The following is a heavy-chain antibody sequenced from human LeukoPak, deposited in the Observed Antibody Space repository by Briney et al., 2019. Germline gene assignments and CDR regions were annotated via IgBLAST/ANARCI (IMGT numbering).Heavy chain of an antibody. Sequence: GSSVNVSCKASGGTFSSYAISWVRQAPGQGLEWMGGIIPIFGTANYAQKFQGRVTITADESTSTAYMELSSLRSEDTAVYYCARDRSPRGNWYFDLWGRGTLVTVSS. CDR1: GGTFSSYA. J-gene: IGHJ2*01. CDR3: ARDRSPRGNWYFDL. D-gene: IGHD2-15*01. V-gene: IGHV1-69*01. CDR2: IIPIFGTA.